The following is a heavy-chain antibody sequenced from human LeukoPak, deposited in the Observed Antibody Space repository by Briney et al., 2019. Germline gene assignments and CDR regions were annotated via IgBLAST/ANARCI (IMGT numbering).Heavy chain of an antibody. J-gene: IGHJ4*02. V-gene: IGHV1-8*02. D-gene: IGHD3-3*01. CDR1: GYTFTGYY. CDR3: ARGRLRFLKY. Sequence: ASVKVSCKASGYTFTGYYMHWVRQAPGQGLEWMGWINPNSGNTGYAQKFQGRVTMTRNTSISTAYMELSSLRSEDTAVYYCARGRLRFLKYWGQGTLVTVSS. CDR2: INPNSGNT.